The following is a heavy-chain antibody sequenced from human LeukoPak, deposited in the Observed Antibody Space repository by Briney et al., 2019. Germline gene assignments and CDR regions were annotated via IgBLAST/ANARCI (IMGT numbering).Heavy chain of an antibody. Sequence: PSETLSLTCIVSGGSISSSSYYWGWIRQPPGKGLEWIGSIYYSGSTYYNPSLKSRVTISVDTSKNQFSLKLSSVTAADTAVYYCARLAAAGINWFDPWGQGTLVTVSS. D-gene: IGHD6-13*01. V-gene: IGHV4-39*01. CDR1: GGSISSSSYY. CDR2: IYYSGST. CDR3: ARLAAAGINWFDP. J-gene: IGHJ5*02.